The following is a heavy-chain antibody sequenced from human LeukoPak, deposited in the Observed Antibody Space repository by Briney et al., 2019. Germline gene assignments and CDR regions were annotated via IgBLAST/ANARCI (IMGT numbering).Heavy chain of an antibody. J-gene: IGHJ4*02. CDR1: GFTFSTYS. V-gene: IGHV3-21*01. CDR3: ARSYSYGFWVPVDY. CDR2: ITSSSTNI. D-gene: IGHD5-18*01. Sequence: GGSLRLTCAASGFTFSTYSMHWVRQAPGKGLEWVSSITSSSTNIYYADSVKGRFIISRDNAKNSLYLQMNSLGAEDTAVYYCARSYSYGFWVPVDYWGQGTLVTVSS.